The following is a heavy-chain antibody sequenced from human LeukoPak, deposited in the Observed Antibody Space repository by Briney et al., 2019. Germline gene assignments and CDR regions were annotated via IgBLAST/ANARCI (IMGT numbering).Heavy chain of an antibody. CDR1: GYTFTSYG. Sequence: ASVKVSCKASGYTFTSYGISWVRQAPGQGLEWMRWISAYNGNTNYAQKLQGRVTMTTDTSTSTAYMELRSLRSDDTAVYHCARDSKWDYDSHFDYWGQGTLVTVSS. CDR2: ISAYNGNT. J-gene: IGHJ4*02. V-gene: IGHV1-18*01. CDR3: ARDSKWDYDSHFDY. D-gene: IGHD3-22*01.